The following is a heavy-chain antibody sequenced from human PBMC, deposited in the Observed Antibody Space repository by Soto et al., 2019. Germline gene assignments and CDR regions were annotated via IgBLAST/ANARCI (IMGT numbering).Heavy chain of an antibody. D-gene: IGHD1-20*01. CDR2: IYYSGST. CDR3: ARERYNGSRGYYYYYMDV. J-gene: IGHJ6*03. Sequence: PSETLSLTCTVSGGCISSYYWSWLRQPQGKGLEWIGYIYYSGSTNYNPSLKSRVTISVDPSKNPFSLKLSSVPAADTAVYYCARERYNGSRGYYYYYMDVWGKGTTVTVSS. CDR1: GGCISSYY. V-gene: IGHV4-59*01.